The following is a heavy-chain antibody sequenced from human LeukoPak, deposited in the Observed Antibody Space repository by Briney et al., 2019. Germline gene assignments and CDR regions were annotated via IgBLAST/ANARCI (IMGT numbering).Heavy chain of an antibody. J-gene: IGHJ4*02. CDR2: IKQDGSEK. CDR3: ARDPNLYSGTYDTY. Sequence: GGSLRLSCAASGFTFSSYWMSWVRQAPGKGLEWVANIKQDGSEKYYVDSVKGRITISRDNAKNSLYLQMNSLRAEDTAVYYWARDPNLYSGTYDTYWGQGTLVTVSS. D-gene: IGHD1-26*01. V-gene: IGHV3-7*03. CDR1: GFTFSSYW.